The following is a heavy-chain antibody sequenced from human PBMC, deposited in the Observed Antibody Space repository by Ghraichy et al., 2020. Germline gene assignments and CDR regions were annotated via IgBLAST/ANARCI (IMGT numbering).Heavy chain of an antibody. CDR3: ARLRYDFWSGYRYYYYGMDV. V-gene: IGHV4-39*01. Sequence: GSLRLSCTVSGGSISSSSYYWGWIRQPPGKGLEWIGSIYYSGSTYYNPSLKSRVTISVDTSKNQFSLKLSSVTAADTAVYYCARLRYDFWSGYRYYYYGMDVWGQGTTVTVSS. CDR2: IYYSGST. CDR1: GGSISSSSYY. J-gene: IGHJ6*02. D-gene: IGHD3-3*01.